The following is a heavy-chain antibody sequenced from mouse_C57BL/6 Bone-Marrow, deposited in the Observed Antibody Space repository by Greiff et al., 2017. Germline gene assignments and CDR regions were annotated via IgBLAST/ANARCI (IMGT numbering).Heavy chain of an antibody. Sequence: QVQLQQPGAELVMPGASVKLSCKASGYTFTSYWMHWVKQRPGQGLEWIGEIDPSDSYTNYNQKFKGKSTLTVDKSSSIAYMQLSSPTSEDSAVYDCARTPFYDYDWYYAMDYWGQGTSVTVSA. V-gene: IGHV1-69*01. D-gene: IGHD2-4*01. CDR1: GYTFTSYW. CDR3: ARTPFYDYDWYYAMDY. J-gene: IGHJ4*01. CDR2: IDPSDSYT.